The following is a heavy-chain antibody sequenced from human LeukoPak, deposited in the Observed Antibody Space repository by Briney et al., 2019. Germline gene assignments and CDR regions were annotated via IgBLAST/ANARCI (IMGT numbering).Heavy chain of an antibody. Sequence: GGSLRLSCAASGFTFSSYSMNWVRQAPGKGLEWVSSISSSSSYIYYADSVKGRFTISRDNAKNSLYLQMNSLRAEDTAVYYCARDRGAGGYDPDYYYGMDVWGQGTTVTVSS. CDR2: ISSSSSYI. J-gene: IGHJ6*02. CDR3: ARDRGAGGYDPDYYYGMDV. V-gene: IGHV3-21*01. CDR1: GFTFSSYS. D-gene: IGHD5-12*01.